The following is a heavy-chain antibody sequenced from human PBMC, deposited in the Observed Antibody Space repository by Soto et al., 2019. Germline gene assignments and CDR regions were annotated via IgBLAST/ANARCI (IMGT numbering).Heavy chain of an antibody. Sequence: SETLCLTCTVSGGSISSYYWSWIRQPPGKGLEWIGYIYYSGSTNYNPSLKSRVTISVDTSKNQFSLKLSSVTAADTAVYYCARVNRGYYDSSGYWFYPWGQGTLVTVSS. D-gene: IGHD3-22*01. CDR2: IYYSGST. V-gene: IGHV4-59*01. CDR1: GGSISSYY. J-gene: IGHJ5*02. CDR3: ARVNRGYYDSSGYWFYP.